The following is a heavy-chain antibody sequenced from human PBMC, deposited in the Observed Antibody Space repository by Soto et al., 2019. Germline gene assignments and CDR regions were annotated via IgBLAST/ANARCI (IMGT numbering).Heavy chain of an antibody. CDR3: ARVQMATLYFDH. CDR1: GGSVSSESYY. Sequence: SETLSLTCSVSGGSVSSESYYWSWIRQTPGKGLEWIGYIYYSGTHNYNPSLESRLTISVDTSKNQFSLSLSSVTAADTAVYYCARVQMATLYFDHWGQGTLVTVSS. J-gene: IGHJ4*02. D-gene: IGHD5-12*01. V-gene: IGHV4-61*01. CDR2: IYYSGTH.